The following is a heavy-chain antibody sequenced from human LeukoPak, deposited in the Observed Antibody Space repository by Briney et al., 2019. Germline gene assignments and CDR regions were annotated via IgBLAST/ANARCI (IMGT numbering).Heavy chain of an antibody. CDR3: VRETATYYYDSRGYYRQIEVFDI. D-gene: IGHD3-22*01. Sequence: SETLSLTCTVSGGSITSSSHYWSWIRQPPGKGLECIGYIYYSGSTYYNPSLKSRVTISVDTSKNQFSLKLSSVTAADTAVYYCVRETATYYYDSRGYYRQIEVFDIWGQGTPVIVSS. CDR1: GGSITSSSHY. CDR2: IYYSGST. J-gene: IGHJ3*02. V-gene: IGHV4-61*01.